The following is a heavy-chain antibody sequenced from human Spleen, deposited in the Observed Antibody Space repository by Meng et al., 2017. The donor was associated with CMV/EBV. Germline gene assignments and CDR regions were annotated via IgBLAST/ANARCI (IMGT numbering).Heavy chain of an antibody. CDR1: GFTFNDYG. CDR3: ARALGASWRNDYYYYGMDV. Sequence: GESLKISCAASGFTFNDYGMSWVRQAPGKGLEWVSGINWNGGSTGYADSVKGRFTISRDHAKNSLYLQMNSLKAEDTALYYCARALGASWRNDYYYYGMDVWGQGTTVTVSS. V-gene: IGHV3-20*04. D-gene: IGHD2-2*01. CDR2: INWNGGST. J-gene: IGHJ6*02.